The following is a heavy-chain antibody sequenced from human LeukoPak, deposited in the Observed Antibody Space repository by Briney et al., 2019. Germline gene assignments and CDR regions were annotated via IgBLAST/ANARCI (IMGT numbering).Heavy chain of an antibody. J-gene: IGHJ4*02. CDR1: GYSFTNYW. CDR3: ARHSDSSGWNYFDY. V-gene: IGHV5-51*01. CDR2: IYPGDSDT. D-gene: IGHD6-19*01. Sequence: GESLKISCKGSGYSFTNYWIGWVRQMPGKGLEWMGIIYPGDSDTRYSPSFQGQVTISADRSISTVYLQWSSLQASDTAMYYCARHSDSSGWNYFDYWGQGTLVTVSS.